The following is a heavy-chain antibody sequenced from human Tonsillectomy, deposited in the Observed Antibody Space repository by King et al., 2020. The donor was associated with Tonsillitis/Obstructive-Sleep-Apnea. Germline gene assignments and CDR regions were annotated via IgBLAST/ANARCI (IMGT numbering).Heavy chain of an antibody. D-gene: IGHD3-10*01. CDR2: IYWDDDK. CDR1: GFSLSTSAVG. Sequence: TLKESGPTLVKPTQTLTLTCTFSGFSLSTSAVGVGWIRQPPGKALEWLALIYWDDDKRYSPSLKSRLTITKDPPKNQVVLTMTNMDPVDTATYYCAHSLYYYGSGTTFDSWGQGTLVTVSS. V-gene: IGHV2-5*02. J-gene: IGHJ4*02. CDR3: AHSLYYYGSGTTFDS.